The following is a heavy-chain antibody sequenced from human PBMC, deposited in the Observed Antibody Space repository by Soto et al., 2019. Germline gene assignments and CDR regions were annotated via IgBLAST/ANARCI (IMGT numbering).Heavy chain of an antibody. D-gene: IGHD3-3*01. CDR3: ARDRYYDFWSGYRSHYYYGMDV. CDR1: GLTVSSNY. J-gene: IGHJ6*02. Sequence: PGGSLRLSCAASGLTVSSNYMSWVRQAPGKGLEWVSVIYSGGSTYYADSVKGRFTISRDNSKNTLYLQMNSLRAEDTAVYYCARDRYYDFWSGYRSHYYYGMDVWGQGTTVTVSS. CDR2: IYSGGST. V-gene: IGHV3-53*01.